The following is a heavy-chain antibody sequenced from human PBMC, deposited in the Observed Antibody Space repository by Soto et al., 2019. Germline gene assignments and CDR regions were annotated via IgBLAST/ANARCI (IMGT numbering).Heavy chain of an antibody. CDR1: GGSFSGYY. J-gene: IGHJ6*02. Sequence: PSETLSLTCAVYGGSFSGYYWSWIRQPPGKGLEWIGEINHSGSTNYNPSLKSRVTISVDTSKNQFSLKLSSVTAADTAVYYCARSGYCSGGSCPQSYYYYYYGMDVWGQGTTVTVSS. V-gene: IGHV4-34*01. CDR3: ARSGYCSGGSCPQSYYYYYYGMDV. D-gene: IGHD2-15*01. CDR2: INHSGST.